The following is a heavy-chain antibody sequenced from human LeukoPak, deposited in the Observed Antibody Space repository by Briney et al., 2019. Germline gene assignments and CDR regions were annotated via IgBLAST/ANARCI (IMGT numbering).Heavy chain of an antibody. J-gene: IGHJ6*02. CDR1: GFTFSNYW. CDR2: IKQDGSEK. D-gene: IGHD3-16*01. V-gene: IGHV3-7*03. CDR3: ARGDGLDV. Sequence: GGSLRLSCAASGFTFSNYWMNWVRQAPGKGLEWVAKIKQDGSEKYYVDSVKGRFTISRDNAKNSLYLQMSNLRAEDTAVYFCARGDGLDVWGQGATVTVSS.